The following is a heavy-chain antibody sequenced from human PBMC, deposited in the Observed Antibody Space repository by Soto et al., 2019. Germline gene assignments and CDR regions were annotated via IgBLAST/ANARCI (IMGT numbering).Heavy chain of an antibody. J-gene: IGHJ4*02. V-gene: IGHV3-7*01. CDR2: IKQDGSEK. CDR3: ARAGGAAYFDY. CDR1: GFTFSSYW. D-gene: IGHD1-26*01. Sequence: GGSLRLSCAASGFTFSSYWMSWVRQAPGKGLEWVANIKQDGSEKYYVDSVKCRFTISRDNAKNSLYLQMNSLRAEDTAVYYCARAGGAAYFDYWGQGTLVTVSS.